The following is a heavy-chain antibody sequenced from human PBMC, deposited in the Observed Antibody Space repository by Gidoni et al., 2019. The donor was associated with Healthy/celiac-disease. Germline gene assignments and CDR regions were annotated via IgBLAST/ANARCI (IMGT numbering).Heavy chain of an antibody. Sequence: VQLVESGVGLIQPGGSLRLSCAASGFTVSSNYMSWVRQAPGKGLEWVEVIYSGGSTYYADSVKGRFTISRDNSKNTLYLQMNSLRAEDTAVYYCARAPVGLRLGELSAYYYYYGMDVWGQGTTVTVSS. J-gene: IGHJ6*02. CDR2: IYSGGST. D-gene: IGHD3-16*02. CDR3: ARAPVGLRLGELSAYYYYYGMDV. CDR1: GFTVSSNY. V-gene: IGHV3-53*01.